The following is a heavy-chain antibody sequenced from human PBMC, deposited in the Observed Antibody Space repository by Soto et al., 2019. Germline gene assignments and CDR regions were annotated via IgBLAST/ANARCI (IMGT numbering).Heavy chain of an antibody. CDR2: IYYTGNT. CDR3: ARDPGYKGYYYGMDV. J-gene: IGHJ6*02. Sequence: PSETLSLTCIVSGGSISSYYWSWIRQSPGKGLEWIGYIYYTGNTNYNPSLRSRVTISLDTSKNQFSLKLSSVTAADTAVYYCARDPGYKGYYYGMDVWGQGTTVTVSS. V-gene: IGHV4-59*01. D-gene: IGHD1-1*01. CDR1: GGSISSYY.